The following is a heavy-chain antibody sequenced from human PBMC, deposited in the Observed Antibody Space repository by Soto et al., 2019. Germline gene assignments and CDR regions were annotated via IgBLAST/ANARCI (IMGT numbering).Heavy chain of an antibody. CDR3: ARQVVVAASSDTFDY. J-gene: IGHJ4*02. CDR2: IYYSGST. V-gene: IGHV4-39*01. Sequence: SETLSLTCTVSGGSISSSSYYWGWIRQPPGKGLEWIGSIYYSGSTYYNPSLKSRVTISVDTSKNQFSLKLSSVTAADTAVYYCARQVVVAASSDTFDYWGQGTLVTVSS. D-gene: IGHD2-15*01. CDR1: GGSISSSSYY.